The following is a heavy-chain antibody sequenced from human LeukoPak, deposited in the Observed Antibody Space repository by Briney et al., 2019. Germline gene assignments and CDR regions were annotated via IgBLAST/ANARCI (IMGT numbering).Heavy chain of an antibody. CDR1: GFTFSNYG. CDR3: ARDRGGSYSAIDY. Sequence: GGSLRLSCAVSGFTFSNYGMTWVRQAPGKGLEWVSYISTSSSTIYYADSVKGRFTISRDNAEKSLYLQMNSLRAEDTAVYYCARDRGGSYSAIDYWGQGTLVTVSS. V-gene: IGHV3-48*04. J-gene: IGHJ4*02. CDR2: ISTSSSTI. D-gene: IGHD2-15*01.